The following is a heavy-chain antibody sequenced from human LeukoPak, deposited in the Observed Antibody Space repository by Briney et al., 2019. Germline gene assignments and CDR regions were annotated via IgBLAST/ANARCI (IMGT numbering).Heavy chain of an antibody. D-gene: IGHD3/OR15-3a*01. J-gene: IGHJ6*03. Sequence: GGSLRLSCAASGFSFSKYGMHWVRQAPGKGLEWVAFIRNDGSNEYYADSVKGRFTISRDDSKNTLYLQMNSLRAEDTAVYYCAKGWTEFYMDVWGKGTTVTISS. CDR2: IRNDGSNE. CDR1: GFSFSKYG. CDR3: AKGWTEFYMDV. V-gene: IGHV3-30*02.